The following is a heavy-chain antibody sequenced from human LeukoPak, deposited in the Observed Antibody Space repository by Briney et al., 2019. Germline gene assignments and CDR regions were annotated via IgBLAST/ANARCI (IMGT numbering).Heavy chain of an antibody. CDR3: ATDGYNLQYYMDV. D-gene: IGHD5-24*01. J-gene: IGHJ6*03. CDR1: GYTFTGYY. Sequence: GASVKVSCKASGYTFTGYYMHWVRQAPGQGLEWMGRINPNSGGTNYAQKFQGRVTMTRDTSISTAYMELSRLRSDDTAVYYCATDGYNLQYYMDVWGKGTTVTVSS. V-gene: IGHV1-2*06. CDR2: INPNSGGT.